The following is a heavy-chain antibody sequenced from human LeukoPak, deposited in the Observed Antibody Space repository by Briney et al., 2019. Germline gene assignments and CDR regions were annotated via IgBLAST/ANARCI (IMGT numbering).Heavy chain of an antibody. J-gene: IGHJ5*02. CDR3: ARRLTQYDCFDP. CDR1: GDSVSSNNAA. D-gene: IGHD2-2*01. CDR2: TYYRSTWYN. V-gene: IGHV6-1*01. Sequence: SQTLSLTCALSGDSVSSNNAAWNWIRQSPSRGLEWLGRTYYRSTWYNDYAVSVRGRITVNPDTSKNQFSLHLNSVTPEDTAVYYCARRLTQYDCFDPWGQGILVTVSS.